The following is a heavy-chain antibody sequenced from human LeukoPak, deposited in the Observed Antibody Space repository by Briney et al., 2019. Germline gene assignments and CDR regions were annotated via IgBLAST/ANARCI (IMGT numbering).Heavy chain of an antibody. D-gene: IGHD1-26*01. CDR3: ARVMSGSYWDDAFDI. Sequence: AGGSLRLSCAASGFTFSSYNMNWVRQAPGKGLEWVSSITSSSSYIYYADSVKGRFTISRDNAKNSLYLQMNSLRAEDTAVYYCARVMSGSYWDDAFDIWGQGTMVTVSS. J-gene: IGHJ3*02. CDR2: ITSSSSYI. V-gene: IGHV3-21*01. CDR1: GFTFSSYN.